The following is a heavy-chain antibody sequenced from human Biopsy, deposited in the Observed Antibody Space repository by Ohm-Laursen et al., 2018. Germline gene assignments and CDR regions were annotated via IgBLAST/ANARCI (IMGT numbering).Heavy chain of an antibody. V-gene: IGHV1-2*06. CDR1: GYPFSKYY. D-gene: IGHD6-13*01. J-gene: IGHJ4*02. CDR3: ARMEQPHDY. Sequence: ASVKVSCKASGYPFSKYYLFWVRQAPGQGLEWMGRINPNSGDTVFARNFQGRVTMTRDTAISTVYMDLRNLRPDDTAVYFCARMEQPHDYWGQGTLVTVSS. CDR2: INPNSGDT.